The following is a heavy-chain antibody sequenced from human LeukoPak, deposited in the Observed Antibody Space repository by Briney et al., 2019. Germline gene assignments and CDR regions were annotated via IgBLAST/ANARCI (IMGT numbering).Heavy chain of an antibody. D-gene: IGHD3-22*01. Sequence: ASVKVSCKASGYTFTGYYMHWVRQAPGQGLEWMGGINPNSGGTNYAQKFQGRDTMTRDTSSSTAYMELSRLRSDDPAVYYCARGGNYYDSSGYFSVFDYWGQGTLVTVSS. CDR1: GYTFTGYY. CDR3: ARGGNYYDSSGYFSVFDY. V-gene: IGHV1-2*02. J-gene: IGHJ4*02. CDR2: INPNSGGT.